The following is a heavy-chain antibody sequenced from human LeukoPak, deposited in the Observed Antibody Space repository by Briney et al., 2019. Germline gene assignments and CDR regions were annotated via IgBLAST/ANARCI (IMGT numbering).Heavy chain of an antibody. V-gene: IGHV3-23*01. Sequence: PGGSLRLSCAASGFTFSDYYMSWIRQAPGKGLEWVSAISGSGGSTYYADSVKGRFTISRDNSKNTLYLQMNSLRAEDTAVYYCAKAYHDSSGYYPFDYWGQGTLVTVSS. CDR2: ISGSGGST. D-gene: IGHD3-22*01. CDR3: AKAYHDSSGYYPFDY. J-gene: IGHJ4*02. CDR1: GFTFSDYY.